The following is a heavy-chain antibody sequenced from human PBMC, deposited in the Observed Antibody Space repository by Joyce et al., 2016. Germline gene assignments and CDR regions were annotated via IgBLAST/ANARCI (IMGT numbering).Heavy chain of an antibody. V-gene: IGHV3-30*03. CDR2: ISYDGDTK. CDR3: VRGSSGSGTYAYFDY. CDR1: GFTFRTFG. D-gene: IGHD3-10*01. J-gene: IGHJ4*02. Sequence: QVHLVESGGGVVQPGRSLRLSCSASGFTFRTFGMHWVRQAPGKGLEWMAVISYDGDTKYYADSVKGRFTISRDNSKNTLDLQMNSLSAEDTALYYCVRGSSGSGTYAYFDYWGQGTLVAVSS.